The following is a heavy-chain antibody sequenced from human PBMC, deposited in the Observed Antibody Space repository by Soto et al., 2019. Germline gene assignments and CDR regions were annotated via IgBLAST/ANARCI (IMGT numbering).Heavy chain of an antibody. Sequence: EVQLLESGGGLVQPRGSLRLSCAASGFTFSSYAMSWVRQAPGKGLEWVSAISGSGGSTYYADSVKGRFTISRDNSKNTLYLQMNSLRAEDTAVYYCAKVLYGDYRFDYWGQGTLVTVSS. J-gene: IGHJ4*02. CDR2: ISGSGGST. CDR1: GFTFSSYA. V-gene: IGHV3-23*01. D-gene: IGHD4-17*01. CDR3: AKVLYGDYRFDY.